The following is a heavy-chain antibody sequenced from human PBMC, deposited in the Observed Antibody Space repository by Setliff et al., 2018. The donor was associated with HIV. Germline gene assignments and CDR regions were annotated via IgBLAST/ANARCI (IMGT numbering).Heavy chain of an antibody. CDR1: GYTFTSYG. Sequence: ASVKVSCKASGYTFTSYGISWVRQAPGQGLEWMGWISAYNGHTNYAQKLQGRVTITAGKSTSTAYMELSSLRSDDTAVYYCARGQSSSWSPTLGYYYYYMDVWGKGTTVTVSS. V-gene: IGHV1-18*01. CDR3: ARGQSSSWSPTLGYYYYYMDV. J-gene: IGHJ6*03. D-gene: IGHD6-13*01. CDR2: ISAYNGHT.